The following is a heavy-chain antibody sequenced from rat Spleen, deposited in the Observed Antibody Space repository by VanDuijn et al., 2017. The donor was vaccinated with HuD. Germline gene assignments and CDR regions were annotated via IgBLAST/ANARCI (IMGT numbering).Heavy chain of an antibody. J-gene: IGHJ2*01. D-gene: IGHD1-1*01. Sequence: EVQLKESGPGLVQPSQTLSLTCTVSGFSLTDYSVHWVRQPPGKGLEWLGVMWSGGSTAYNSALKSLLIITRDTSKSQVFLKMNSLQTDDTSTYFFTVNIYSWGLGGMVTVSS. CDR1: GFSLTDYS. CDR3: TVNIYS. CDR2: MWSGGST. V-gene: IGHV2S63*01.